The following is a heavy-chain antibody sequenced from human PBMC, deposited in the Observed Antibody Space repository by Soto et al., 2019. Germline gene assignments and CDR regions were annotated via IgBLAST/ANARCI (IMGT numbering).Heavy chain of an antibody. Sequence: SETLSLTCAVYGGSFSGYYWSWIRQPPGKGLEWIGEINHSGSTNYNPSLKSRITISVDTSKNQFSLRLSSVTAADTAVYYCARGLSGLGGWFDPWGQGTLVTVSS. CDR1: GGSFSGYY. V-gene: IGHV4-34*01. CDR2: INHSGST. CDR3: ARGLSGLGGWFDP. J-gene: IGHJ5*02. D-gene: IGHD3-22*01.